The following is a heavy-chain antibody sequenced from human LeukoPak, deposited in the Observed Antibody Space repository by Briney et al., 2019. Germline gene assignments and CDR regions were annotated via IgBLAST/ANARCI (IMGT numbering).Heavy chain of an antibody. V-gene: IGHV3-48*01. CDR3: ARDRVLAVLDY. Sequence: PGGSLRLSCAASGFTFSSSEMNWVRQAPGKGLEWVSYISSSSSTIYYADSVKGRFTISRDNAKNSLYLQMNSLRAEDTAVYYCARDRVLAVLDYWGQGTLVTVSS. CDR1: GFTFSSSE. CDR2: ISSSSSTI. J-gene: IGHJ4*02. D-gene: IGHD6-19*01.